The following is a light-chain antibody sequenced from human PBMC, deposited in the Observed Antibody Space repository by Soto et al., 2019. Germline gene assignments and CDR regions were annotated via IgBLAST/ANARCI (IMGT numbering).Light chain of an antibody. J-gene: IGKJ5*01. CDR3: QQLKSNMIT. CDR2: DAS. V-gene: IGKV1-5*01. Sequence: DIQMTQSPSTLSASVGNRFTITCRASQSISSWLTWYQQKPGKAPKLLIYDASNLQSGVPSRFRGSGSGTEFTLTISSLQPEDFATYYCQQLKSNMITFGHGTRLEIK. CDR1: QSISSW.